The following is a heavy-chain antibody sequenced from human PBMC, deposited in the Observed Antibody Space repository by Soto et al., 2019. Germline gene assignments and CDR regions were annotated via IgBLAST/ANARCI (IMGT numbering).Heavy chain of an antibody. D-gene: IGHD2-2*01. J-gene: IGHJ4*02. Sequence: GSLRLSCAASGFTFSSYAMSWVRQAPGKGLEWVSAISGSGGSTYYADSVKGRFTISRDNSKNTLYLQMNSLRAEDTAVYYCAKGGRDIVVVPGDFDYWGQGTLVTV. V-gene: IGHV3-23*01. CDR1: GFTFSSYA. CDR3: AKGGRDIVVVPGDFDY. CDR2: ISGSGGST.